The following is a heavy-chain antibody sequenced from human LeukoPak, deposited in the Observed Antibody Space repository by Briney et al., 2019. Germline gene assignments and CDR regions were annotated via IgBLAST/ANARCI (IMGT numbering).Heavy chain of an antibody. J-gene: IGHJ4*02. V-gene: IGHV1-69*06. CDR1: GGTFSSYA. Sequence: WASVKVSCKASGGTFSSYAISWVRQAPGQGLEWMGGIIPIFGTANYAQKFQGRVTITADKSTSTAYMGLSSLRSEDTAVYYCARGVFLLRPYFDYWGQGTLVTVSS. CDR2: IIPIFGTA. D-gene: IGHD1-26*01. CDR3: ARGVFLLRPYFDY.